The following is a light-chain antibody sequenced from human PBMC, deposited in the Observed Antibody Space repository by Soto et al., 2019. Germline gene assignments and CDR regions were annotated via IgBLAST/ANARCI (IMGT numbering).Light chain of an antibody. V-gene: IGLV2-23*01. CDR3: CSYAGSGTYV. CDR1: SSDVGSYYL. CDR2: EGS. Sequence: SALTQPASVSGSPGQSITISCTGTSSDVGSYYLVSWYQQHPGKAPKLMIYEGSKRPSAVSNRFFGSKSGNTASLAISGLQAEDEADYYCCSYAGSGTYVFGTGSKVTVL. J-gene: IGLJ1*01.